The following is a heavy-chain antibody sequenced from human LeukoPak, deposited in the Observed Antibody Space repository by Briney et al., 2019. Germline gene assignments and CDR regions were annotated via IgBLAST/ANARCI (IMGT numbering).Heavy chain of an antibody. CDR1: GFIFSTYG. Sequence: GGSLRLSCAASGFIFSTYGMHWVRQAPGKGLEWVSTISGSGGSTYYADSVKGQLTISRDNSKNTPYLQVNSLRAEDTAVYYCAKVSGYCSTTSCSFDYWGQGTLVTVSS. V-gene: IGHV3-23*01. CDR3: AKVSGYCSTTSCSFDY. D-gene: IGHD2-2*01. CDR2: ISGSGGST. J-gene: IGHJ4*02.